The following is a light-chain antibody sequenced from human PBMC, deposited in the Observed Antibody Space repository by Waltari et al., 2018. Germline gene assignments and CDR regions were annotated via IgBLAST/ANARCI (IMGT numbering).Light chain of an antibody. CDR1: RSNIGSNY. V-gene: IGLV1-47*01. CDR2: RAN. J-gene: IGLJ3*02. CDR3: ASWDFSLTVWV. Sequence: QSVLTQPPSASGTPGQKVTISCSGGRSNIGSNYVNWYQHFPGSAPKLLFYRANQRHSGVPARCSVSKSGTSASLAITDLRPEDEADYYCASWDFSLTVWVFGGGSRLTVL.